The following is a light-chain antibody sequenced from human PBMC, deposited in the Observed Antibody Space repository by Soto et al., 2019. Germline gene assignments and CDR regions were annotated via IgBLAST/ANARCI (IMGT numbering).Light chain of an antibody. CDR3: SSYTTSTTGV. CDR2: EVS. CDR1: SSDVGGYTS. J-gene: IGLJ3*02. Sequence: QSALTQPASGSGAPGQSITISCTGTSSDVGGYTSVSWYQQHPGKAPKLIIYEVSNRPSGVSHRFSGSKSGNTASLTISGLLPEDEADYYCSSYTTSTTGVFGGGTQLTVL. V-gene: IGLV2-14*01.